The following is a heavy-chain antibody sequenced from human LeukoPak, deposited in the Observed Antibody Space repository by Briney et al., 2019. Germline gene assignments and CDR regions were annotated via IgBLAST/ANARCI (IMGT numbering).Heavy chain of an antibody. D-gene: IGHD1-26*01. CDR1: GFTFDDYA. Sequence: PGRSLRLSCAASGFTFDDYAMHWVRQAPGKGLEWVAVISYDGSNKYYADSVKGRFTISRDNSKNTLYLQMNSLRAEDTAVYYCARDGGGATAGSFDYWGQGTLVTVSS. CDR3: ARDGGGATAGSFDY. CDR2: ISYDGSNK. J-gene: IGHJ4*02. V-gene: IGHV3-30-3*01.